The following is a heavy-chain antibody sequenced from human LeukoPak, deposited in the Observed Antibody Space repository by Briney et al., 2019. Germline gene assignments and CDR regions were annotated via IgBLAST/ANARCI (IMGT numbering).Heavy chain of an antibody. CDR3: ARDASSSSEAFDI. V-gene: IGHV4-59*01. CDR1: GGSISSYY. J-gene: IGHJ3*02. Sequence: PSETLSLTCTVSGGSISSYYWSWIRQPPGKGLEWIGYIYYSGSTNYNPSLKSRVTISVDTSKNQFSLKLSSVTAADTAVYYCARDASSSSEAFDIWGQGTMVTVSS. D-gene: IGHD6-6*01. CDR2: IYYSGST.